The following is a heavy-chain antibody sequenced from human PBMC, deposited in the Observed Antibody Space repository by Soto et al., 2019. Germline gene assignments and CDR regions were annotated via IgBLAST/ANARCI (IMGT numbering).Heavy chain of an antibody. Sequence: PGGSLILSCASSGFTFDIYGRHLVRQAPDKGLEWVALISYDGSNQYYADSVKGRFTISRDNSKNTLFLQMNSLRADDTAVYYCAKDQASGQGSFDSWGQGTLVTVSS. CDR1: GFTFDIYG. CDR2: ISYDGSNQ. J-gene: IGHJ4*02. V-gene: IGHV3-30*18. CDR3: AKDQASGQGSFDS.